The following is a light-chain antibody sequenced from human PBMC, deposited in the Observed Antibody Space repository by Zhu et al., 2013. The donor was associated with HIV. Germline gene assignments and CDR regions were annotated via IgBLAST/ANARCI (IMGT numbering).Light chain of an antibody. CDR3: QQYNSYSPIT. CDR2: DAS. Sequence: DIQMTQSPSTLSASVGDRVTITCRASQSISSWLAWYQQKPGKAPKLLIYDASDLQSGVPSRFSGSGSGTEFTLTISSLQPDDFATYYCQQYNSYSPITFGQGTRVDIK. CDR1: QSISSW. V-gene: IGKV1-5*01. J-gene: IGKJ5*01.